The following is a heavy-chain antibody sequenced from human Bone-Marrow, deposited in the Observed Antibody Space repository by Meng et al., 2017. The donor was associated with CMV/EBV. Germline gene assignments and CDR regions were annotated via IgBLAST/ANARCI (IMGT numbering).Heavy chain of an antibody. CDR1: GFTFSDYV. Sequence: VQLVESGGGLVKPGGSLRLSCAASGFTFSDYVMIWVRQAPGKGLEWVSSIGIRNYIYYAASMKGRVTISRDNAKDSLYLQMTNLRGEDTAIYFCARAPFYGYGNFPFDSWGQGTLVTVSS. J-gene: IGHJ4*02. V-gene: IGHV3-69-1*02. D-gene: IGHD4-11*01. CDR2: IGIRNYI. CDR3: ARAPFYGYGNFPFDS.